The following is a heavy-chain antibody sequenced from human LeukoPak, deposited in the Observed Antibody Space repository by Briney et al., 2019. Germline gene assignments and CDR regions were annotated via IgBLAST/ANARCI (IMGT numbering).Heavy chain of an antibody. J-gene: IGHJ3*02. Sequence: ASVKVSCKASGYTFTGYYMHWVRQAPGQGLEWMGWINPNSGGTNYAQKFQGWVTMTRDTSISTAYMELSRLRSDDTAVYYCARTVGYCSGGSCYNDAFDIWGQGTMVTVSS. D-gene: IGHD2-15*01. CDR3: ARTVGYCSGGSCYNDAFDI. V-gene: IGHV1-2*04. CDR2: INPNSGGT. CDR1: GYTFTGYY.